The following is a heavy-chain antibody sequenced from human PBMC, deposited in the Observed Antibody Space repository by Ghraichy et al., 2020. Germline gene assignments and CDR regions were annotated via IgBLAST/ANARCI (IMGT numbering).Heavy chain of an antibody. Sequence: GGSLRLSCAASGFTFSSYEMNWVRQAPGKGLEWISYITSSGSVTYYADSVKGRFTISRDNAKNSLYLQMKSLRAEDTAVYYCARGNWKTGYSSLDPWGQGTLVTVSS. CDR1: GFTFSSYE. J-gene: IGHJ5*02. CDR2: ITSSGSVT. D-gene: IGHD3-9*01. V-gene: IGHV3-48*03. CDR3: ARGNWKTGYSSLDP.